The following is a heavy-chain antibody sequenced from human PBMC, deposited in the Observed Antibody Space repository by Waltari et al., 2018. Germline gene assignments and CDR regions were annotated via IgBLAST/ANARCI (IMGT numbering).Heavy chain of an antibody. D-gene: IGHD1-26*01. Sequence: QVQLQESGPGLVKPSETLSLTCAVSGYSISSGYYWGWIRQPPGKGLEWIGSIYHSGSTYYNPSLKRRVTISVDTSKNQFSLKLSSVTAADTAVYYCARGLYSGSYRKPFDIWGQGTMVTVSS. CDR3: ARGLYSGSYRKPFDI. V-gene: IGHV4-38-2*01. CDR2: IYHSGST. CDR1: GYSISSGYY. J-gene: IGHJ3*02.